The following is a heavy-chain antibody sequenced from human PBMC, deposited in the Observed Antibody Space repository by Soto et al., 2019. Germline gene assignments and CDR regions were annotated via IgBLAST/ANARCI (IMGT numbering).Heavy chain of an antibody. D-gene: IGHD5-18*01. Sequence: SETLSLTCTVSGGSISSYYWNWIRQPPGKGLEWIGYIYYSGSTNYNPSLKSRVTISVDTSKNQFSLKLSSVTAADTAVYYCARVNGGYSYGYCFDYWGQGTLVTV. CDR3: ARVNGGYSYGYCFDY. CDR1: GGSISSYY. CDR2: IYYSGST. V-gene: IGHV4-59*01. J-gene: IGHJ4*02.